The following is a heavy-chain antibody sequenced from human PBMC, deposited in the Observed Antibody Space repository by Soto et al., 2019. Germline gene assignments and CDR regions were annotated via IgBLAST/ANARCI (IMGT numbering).Heavy chain of an antibody. D-gene: IGHD3-3*01. J-gene: IGHJ5*02. Sequence: ASVKVSCKASGYTFSSYYMHWVRHAPGQGLEWMGIINPSGGRTTYAQKFQGRVTMTTDTSTSTAYMELSSLRSEDTAVYYCARERFSNWFDPWGQGTLVTVSS. CDR1: GYTFSSYY. CDR2: INPSGGRT. V-gene: IGHV1-46*03. CDR3: ARERFSNWFDP.